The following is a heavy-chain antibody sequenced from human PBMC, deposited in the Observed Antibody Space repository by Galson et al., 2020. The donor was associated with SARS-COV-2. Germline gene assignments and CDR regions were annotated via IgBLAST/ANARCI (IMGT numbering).Heavy chain of an antibody. V-gene: IGHV4-31*03. J-gene: IGHJ3*02. CDR1: GGSISSGGYY. D-gene: IGHD3-22*01. CDR3: ARYYYYDSSGFNAFNI. Sequence: SETLSLTCTVSGGSISSGGYYWSWIRQHPGKGLAWIGYIYYSGSTYYNPSLKSRVTISVDTSKNQFSLKLSSVTAADTAVYYCARYYYYDSSGFNAFNIWGQGTMVTVSS. CDR2: IYYSGST.